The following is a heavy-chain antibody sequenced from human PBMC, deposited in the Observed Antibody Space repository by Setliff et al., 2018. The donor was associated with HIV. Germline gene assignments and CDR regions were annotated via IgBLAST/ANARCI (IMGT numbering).Heavy chain of an antibody. D-gene: IGHD1-26*01. V-gene: IGHV4-30-4*08. J-gene: IGHJ6*02. CDR1: GASLGSGTYF. Sequence: PSETLSLTCSVSGASLGSGTYFWNWVRQSPGKGLEWIGYMSDIGSTYYNPSLKSRVTMSADTSRNGFSLNLNSVTAADTAVYFCARASGAKYYYGMDVWGQGTTVTVSS. CDR3: ARASGAKYYYGMDV. CDR2: MSDIGST.